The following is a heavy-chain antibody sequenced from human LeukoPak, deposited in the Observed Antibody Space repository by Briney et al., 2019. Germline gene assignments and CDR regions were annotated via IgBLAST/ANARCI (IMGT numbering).Heavy chain of an antibody. CDR2: IYYSGST. V-gene: IGHV4-59*08. CDR3: ARRDGGAAFDI. D-gene: IGHD4-23*01. Sequence: KPSETLSLTCTVSGGSISTYYWSWVRQPPGKGLEWIGYIYYSGSTDSNPSLKSRVTISVDTSKNQFSLKLSSVTSADTAVYYCARRDGGAAFDIWGQGTMVTVSS. J-gene: IGHJ3*02. CDR1: GGSISTYY.